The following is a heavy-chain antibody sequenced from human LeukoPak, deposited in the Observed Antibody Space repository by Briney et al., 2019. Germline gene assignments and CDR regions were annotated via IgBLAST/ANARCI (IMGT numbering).Heavy chain of an antibody. J-gene: IGHJ4*02. D-gene: IGHD3-22*01. CDR2: INPNSGDA. V-gene: IGHV1-2*02. CDR3: AKERFYHDSSGYDLA. CDR1: GYIFTGSY. Sequence: ASVKVSCEASGYIFTGSYIHWVRQAPGQGLEWMGWINPNSGDANYAQKFQGRVTMTRDTSISTAYMELSRLRSDDTAVYYCAKERFYHDSSGYDLAWGPGTLVTVSS.